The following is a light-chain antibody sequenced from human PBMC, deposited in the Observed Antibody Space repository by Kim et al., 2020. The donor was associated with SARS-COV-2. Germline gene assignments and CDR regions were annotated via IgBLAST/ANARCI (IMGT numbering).Light chain of an antibody. J-gene: IGLJ1*01. Sequence: GQAVIISCSGTSSDVGRSEYVSWYQQHPGKAPRLLIYEVTKRPSGVPDRFSGSKSGLTASLTVSGLQTEDEADYYCSTDAGDNNFVFGTGTKVTVL. V-gene: IGLV2-8*01. CDR1: SSDVGRSEY. CDR2: EVT. CDR3: STDAGDNNFV.